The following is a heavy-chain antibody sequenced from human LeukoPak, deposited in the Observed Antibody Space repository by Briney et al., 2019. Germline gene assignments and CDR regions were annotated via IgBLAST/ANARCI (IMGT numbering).Heavy chain of an antibody. Sequence: GGSLRLSCAASGFTFSSYGMHWVRQAPGKGLEWVAVIWYDGSNKYYADSVKGRFTISRDNSKNTLYLQMNSLRAEDTAVYYCARDNYDSSGYYRSAFDYWGQGTLVTVSS. CDR2: IWYDGSNK. V-gene: IGHV3-33*01. D-gene: IGHD3-22*01. CDR3: ARDNYDSSGYYRSAFDY. CDR1: GFTFSSYG. J-gene: IGHJ4*02.